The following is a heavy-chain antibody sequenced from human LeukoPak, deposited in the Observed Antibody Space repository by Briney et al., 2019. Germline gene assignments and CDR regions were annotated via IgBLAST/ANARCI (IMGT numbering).Heavy chain of an antibody. Sequence: GGPLRLSCAPSGFPFSSYAMSWVRQAPGKGLEWVSAISGSGGSPYYVDSVKGRFTISRDNSKNTLYLQMNSLRAEDTAVYYCAIVVQRLPGYWGQGTLVTVSS. V-gene: IGHV3-23*01. J-gene: IGHJ4*02. CDR2: ISGSGGSP. CDR3: AIVVQRLPGY. CDR1: GFPFSSYA. D-gene: IGHD6-25*01.